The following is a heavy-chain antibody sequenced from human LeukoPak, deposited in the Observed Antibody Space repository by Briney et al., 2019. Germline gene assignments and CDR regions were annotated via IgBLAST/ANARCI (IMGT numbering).Heavy chain of an antibody. CDR2: INPNSGAT. CDR1: GYTFTDYY. D-gene: IGHD3-10*01. J-gene: IGHJ5*02. V-gene: IGHV1-2*02. CDR3: ARDRTHYYYGSGSSNWFDP. Sequence: VASVKVSCKASGYTFTDYYLHWVRQAPGQGLEWMGWINPNSGATNYAQNFQGRVTMTRDTSISTAYMELSRLRSDDTAVYYCARDRTHYYYGSGSSNWFDPWGQGTLVTVSS.